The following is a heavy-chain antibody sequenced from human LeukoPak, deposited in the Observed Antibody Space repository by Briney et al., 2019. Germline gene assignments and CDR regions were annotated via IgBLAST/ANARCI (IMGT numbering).Heavy chain of an antibody. CDR3: AREAVSFVAVANDGYFDF. D-gene: IGHD6-19*01. J-gene: IGHJ4*02. Sequence: ASVRVSCKTSGYVFNSFGITWLRQAPGQGLEWMGWVSAYKGYTSHAQKFQDRVIMTTDTSTTTAYMELRNLKSDDTAVYYCAREAVSFVAVANDGYFDFWGQGSLVIVSS. V-gene: IGHV1-18*01. CDR1: GYVFNSFG. CDR2: VSAYKGYT.